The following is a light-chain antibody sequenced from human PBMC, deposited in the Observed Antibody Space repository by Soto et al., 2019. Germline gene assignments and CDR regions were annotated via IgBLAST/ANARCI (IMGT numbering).Light chain of an antibody. Sequence: DIHMTQSPSSLSASVGYIFTITCRASQGIDTYLNWYQQKPGKAPKLLIYAASSLQSGVPSRLSGSGYETDLTITISSLQTEDFATYSCQQSYSNTWTFGHGTQVDIK. CDR3: QQSYSNTWT. J-gene: IGKJ1*01. CDR1: QGIDTY. V-gene: IGKV1-39*01. CDR2: AAS.